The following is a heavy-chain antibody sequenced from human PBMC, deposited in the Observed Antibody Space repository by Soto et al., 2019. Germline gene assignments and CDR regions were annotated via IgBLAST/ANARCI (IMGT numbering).Heavy chain of an antibody. CDR1: GFAFSTYS. CDR3: ARDNGMAGSFDP. V-gene: IGHV3-48*02. CDR2: ISFSSTTI. Sequence: GGSLRLSCAASGFAFSTYSMNWVRQAPGKGLEWVSYISFSSTTIFYADSVRGRFTISRDNAKNSLYLQMNTPRDEDTAVYYCARDNGMAGSFDPWGQGTLVTVSS. J-gene: IGHJ5*02. D-gene: IGHD2-8*01.